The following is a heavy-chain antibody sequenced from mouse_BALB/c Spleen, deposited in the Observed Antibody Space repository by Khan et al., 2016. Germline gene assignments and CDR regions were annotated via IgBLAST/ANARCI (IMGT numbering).Heavy chain of an antibody. J-gene: IGHJ3*01. Sequence: VQLKQSGPELVKPGASVKISCKASGYSFTDYNMYWVRQSHGKSLEYITYIDPYTGASYYNQKFNDKATLTVDKSSSTAFMHLNSLTSEDSAVYYCARDYFGSNDVPLFAYWGQGTLVTVSA. CDR1: GYSFTDYN. D-gene: IGHD1-1*01. CDR3: ARDYFGSNDVPLFAY. CDR2: IDPYTGAS. V-gene: IGHV1S135*01.